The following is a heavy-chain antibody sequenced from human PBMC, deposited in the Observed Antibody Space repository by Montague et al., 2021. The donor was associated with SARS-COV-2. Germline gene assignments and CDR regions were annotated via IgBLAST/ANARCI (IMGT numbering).Heavy chain of an antibody. CDR3: ARAVVGAKTATSES. J-gene: IGHJ5*02. V-gene: IGHV4-59*01. CDR2: MHSTGST. D-gene: IGHD2-15*01. CDR1: GGSINNYF. Sequence: SETLSLTCSVSGGSINNYFWGWIRQSPGKGLEWVGYMHSTGSTAYNPSLKSRVIISVDTSKTQISLKLSSVSAADTALYYCARAVVGAKTATSESWGQGTLGTVSS.